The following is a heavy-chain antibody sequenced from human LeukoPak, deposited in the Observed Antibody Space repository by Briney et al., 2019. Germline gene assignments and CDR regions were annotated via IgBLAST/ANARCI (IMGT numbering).Heavy chain of an antibody. D-gene: IGHD3-3*01. V-gene: IGHV4-30-4*08. CDR1: GGSISSGDYY. CDR3: AGGEVIIRGGYNWFDP. Sequence: PSETLSLTCTVSGGSISSGDYYWRWIRQPPGKGLEWIGYIYYSGSTYYNPSLKSRVTISVDTSKNQFSLKLSSVTAADTAVYYCAGGEVIIRGGYNWFDPWGQGTLVTVSS. CDR2: IYYSGST. J-gene: IGHJ5*02.